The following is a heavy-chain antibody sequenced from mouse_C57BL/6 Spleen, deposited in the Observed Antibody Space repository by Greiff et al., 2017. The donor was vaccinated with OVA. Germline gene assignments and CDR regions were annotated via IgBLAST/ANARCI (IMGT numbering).Heavy chain of an antibody. CDR1: GYTFTSYW. CDR2: IYPGSGST. V-gene: IGHV1-55*01. J-gene: IGHJ1*03. Sequence: HVQLQQSGAELVKPGASVKMSCKASGYTFTSYWITWVKQRPGQGLEWIGDIYPGSGSTNYNEKFKSKATLTVDTSSSTAYIQLSSLTSEDSAVYYCARGGDYTSNYGWYFDVWGTGTTVTVSS. D-gene: IGHD2-5*01. CDR3: ARGGDYTSNYGWYFDV.